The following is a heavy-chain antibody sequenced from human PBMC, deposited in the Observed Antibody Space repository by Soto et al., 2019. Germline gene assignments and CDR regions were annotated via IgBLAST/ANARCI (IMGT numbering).Heavy chain of an antibody. J-gene: IGHJ5*02. CDR3: AKDLTDSSFDP. CDR1: GFTFSTYA. CDR2: VSGSGRST. Sequence: PGGSLRLSCAASGFTFSTYAMSWVRQAPGKGLEWVSAVSGSGRSTYYADSVKGRFTISRDNPKNTLYLQMNSLRAEDTAVYYCAKDLTDSSFDPWGQGTLVTVSS. V-gene: IGHV3-23*01.